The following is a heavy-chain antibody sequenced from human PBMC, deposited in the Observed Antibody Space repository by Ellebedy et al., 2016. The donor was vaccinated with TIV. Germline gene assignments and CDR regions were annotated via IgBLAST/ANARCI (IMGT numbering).Heavy chain of an antibody. Sequence: MPSETLSLTCTVSGGSISSGGYYWSWIRQHPGKGLEWIGYIYYSGSTYYNPSLKSRVTISVDTSKNQFSLKLSSVTAADTAVYYCARHRYYYDSSGYYYTYFQHWGQGTLVTVSS. D-gene: IGHD3-22*01. CDR2: IYYSGST. CDR1: GGSISSGGYY. CDR3: ARHRYYYDSSGYYYTYFQH. J-gene: IGHJ1*01. V-gene: IGHV4-39*01.